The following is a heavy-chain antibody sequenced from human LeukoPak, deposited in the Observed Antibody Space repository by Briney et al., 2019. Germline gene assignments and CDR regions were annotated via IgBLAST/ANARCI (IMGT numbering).Heavy chain of an antibody. CDR3: ARGPNSNWSGFDF. J-gene: IGHJ4*02. CDR1: GFSFSGHW. CDR2: ISPTGSTT. V-gene: IGHV3-74*01. Sequence: GGSLRLSCTASGFSFSGHWMHWARQLPGKGLVWVSRISPTGSTTSYADSVKGRFTVSRDNAKNTLYLQVNNLRAEDTAVYYCARGPNSNWSGFDFWGQGTLLTVSS. D-gene: IGHD6-6*01.